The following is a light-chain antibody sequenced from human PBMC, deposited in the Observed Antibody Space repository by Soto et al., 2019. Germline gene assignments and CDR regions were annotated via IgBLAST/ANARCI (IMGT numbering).Light chain of an antibody. CDR3: QSYDSSLSGWV. J-gene: IGLJ3*02. CDR2: GNN. CDR1: SSNIGAGYG. Sequence: QAVVTQPPSVSGAPGQRVTISCNGSSSNIGAGYGVHWYQQLPGTAPKLLIYGNNNRPSGVPDRFSGSKSGTSASLAITGLQAEDEADYYCQSYDSSLSGWVFGGGTQLTVL. V-gene: IGLV1-40*01.